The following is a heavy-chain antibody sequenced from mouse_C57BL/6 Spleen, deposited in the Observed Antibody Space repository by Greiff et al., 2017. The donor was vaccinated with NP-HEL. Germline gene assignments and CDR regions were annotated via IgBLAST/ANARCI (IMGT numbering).Heavy chain of an antibody. CDR1: GYTFTSYW. D-gene: IGHD2-13*01. V-gene: IGHV1-55*01. Sequence: VQLQQSGAELVKPGASVKMSCKASGYTFTSYWITWVKQRPGQGLEWIGDIYPSSGSTNYNEKFKSKATLTVDTSSSTAYMQLSSLTSEDSAVYYCARSGDGPYAMDYWGQGTSVTVSS. J-gene: IGHJ4*01. CDR2: IYPSSGST. CDR3: ARSGDGPYAMDY.